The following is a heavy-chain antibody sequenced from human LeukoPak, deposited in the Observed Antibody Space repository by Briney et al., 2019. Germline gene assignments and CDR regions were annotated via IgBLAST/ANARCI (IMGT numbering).Heavy chain of an antibody. CDR2: IGTVGDT. D-gene: IGHD2-2*01. CDR1: GFTFSSYD. Sequence: GGSLRLSCAASGFTFSSYDMHWVRQTTGKGLEWVSTIGTVGDTYYPGSVKGRFTISRENAKNSLYLQMNSPRAGDTAVYYCARGFVCSSTSCRWGEAFDIWGQGTMVTVSS. J-gene: IGHJ3*02. CDR3: ARGFVCSSTSCRWGEAFDI. V-gene: IGHV3-13*01.